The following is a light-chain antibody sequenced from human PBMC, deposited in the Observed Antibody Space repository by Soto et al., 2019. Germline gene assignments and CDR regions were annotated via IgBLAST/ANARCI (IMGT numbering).Light chain of an antibody. CDR1: SSDVGGYNY. V-gene: IGLV2-11*01. Sequence: QSALTQPRSVSGSPGQSVTISCTGTSSDVGGYNYVSWYQQHPGKAPKLMIYDVSKRPSGVSDRFSGSKSGNTASLTISGLQADDEGYYYCSSYTSRSTLYVFGTGTKLTVL. J-gene: IGLJ1*01. CDR3: SSYTSRSTLYV. CDR2: DVS.